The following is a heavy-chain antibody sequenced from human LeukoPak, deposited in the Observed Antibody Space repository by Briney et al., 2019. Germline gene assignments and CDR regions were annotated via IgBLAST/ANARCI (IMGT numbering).Heavy chain of an antibody. D-gene: IGHD4-11*01. CDR1: GGSISSSSYY. V-gene: IGHV4-39*07. Sequence: PSETLSLTCTVSGGSISSSSYYWGWIRQPPGKGLEWIGSIYYSGSTSYNPSLRSRVTISVDTSKNQFSLKLSSVTAADTAVYYCASSDTVTDANWFDPWGQGTLVTVSS. CDR3: ASSDTVTDANWFDP. CDR2: IYYSGST. J-gene: IGHJ5*02.